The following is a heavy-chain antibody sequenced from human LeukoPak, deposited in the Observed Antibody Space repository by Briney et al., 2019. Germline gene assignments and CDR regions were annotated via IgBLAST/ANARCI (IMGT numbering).Heavy chain of an antibody. CDR3: AGVFGYDSSLDY. Sequence: SETLSLTCAVYGGSFSGYYWSWIRQPPGKGLEWIGYIYHSGSTYYNPSLKSRVTISVDRSKNQFSLKLSSVTAADTAVYYCAGVFGYDSSLDYWGQGTLVTVSS. CDR2: IYHSGST. J-gene: IGHJ4*02. CDR1: GGSFSGYY. D-gene: IGHD5-12*01. V-gene: IGHV4-34*01.